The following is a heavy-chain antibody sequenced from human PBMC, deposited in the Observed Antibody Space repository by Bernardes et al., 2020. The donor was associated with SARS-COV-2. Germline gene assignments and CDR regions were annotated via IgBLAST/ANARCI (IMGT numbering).Heavy chain of an antibody. CDR1: GFDSSAFW. Sequence: GGLPRASAVPGFDSSAFWTTWVRQAPGKGREWVANIKRDGIETYYVDSVKGRFTISRDNAKNLVFLQMNSLRAEDTAVLYCARSAGMDVWGQGTMVTVSS. V-gene: IGHV3-7*03. CDR3: ARSAGMDV. CDR2: IKRDGIET. J-gene: IGHJ6*02.